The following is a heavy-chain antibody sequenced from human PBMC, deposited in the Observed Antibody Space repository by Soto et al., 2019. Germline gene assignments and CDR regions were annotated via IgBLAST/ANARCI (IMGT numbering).Heavy chain of an antibody. CDR1: GFTFSSYA. V-gene: IGHV3-23*01. J-gene: IGHJ5*02. CDR3: AKGPSGIAALNWFDP. D-gene: IGHD6-13*01. Sequence: EVQLLESGGGLVQPGGSLRLSCAASGFTFSSYAMSWVRQAAGKGLEWVSAISGSGGSTYYADSVKGRFTISRDNSKNTLYLQMNSMRAEDTAVYYCAKGPSGIAALNWFDPWGQGTLVTVSS. CDR2: ISGSGGST.